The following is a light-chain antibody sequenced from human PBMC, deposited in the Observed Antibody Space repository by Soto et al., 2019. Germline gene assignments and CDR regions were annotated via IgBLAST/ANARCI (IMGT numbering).Light chain of an antibody. J-gene: IGKJ2*01. Sequence: EIVLTQSPGTLSLSPGERATLSCRASQSVGSNYLAWYQQKPGLPPRLLIHGASIRAAGIPDRFSGSGFGTDVSLTISRREPEDVVVYYCRRYGSSPGFTFGQGTKLEI. V-gene: IGKV3-20*01. CDR1: QSVGSNY. CDR2: GAS. CDR3: RRYGSSPGFT.